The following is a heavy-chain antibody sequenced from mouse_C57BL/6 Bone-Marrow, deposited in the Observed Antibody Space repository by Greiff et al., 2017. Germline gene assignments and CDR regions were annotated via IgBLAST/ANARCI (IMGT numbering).Heavy chain of an antibody. D-gene: IGHD1-1*01. Sequence: VQLQQSGPELVKPGASVKISCKASGYTFTDYYMNWVKQSPGKSLEWIGDINPNNGGTSYNQKFKGKATLTVDKSSSTAYMKLRSLTSADSAVYYCARHYGSSYGYCDVGDRGTGITVSA. J-gene: IGHJ1*03. V-gene: IGHV1-26*01. CDR3: ARHYGSSYGYCDV. CDR2: INPNNGGT. CDR1: GYTFTDYY.